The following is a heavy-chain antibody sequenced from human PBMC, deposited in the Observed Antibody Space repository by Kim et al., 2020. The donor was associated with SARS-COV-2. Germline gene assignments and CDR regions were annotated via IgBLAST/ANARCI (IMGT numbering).Heavy chain of an antibody. Sequence: SVKVSCKASGFTFSRSTMQWVRQARGQRLEWIGWIVVGSGNTYYAQRFQERVIISTDMSTNTVYMELSSLRSEDTALYYCAAGSEPWGQGTLVIVSS. J-gene: IGHJ1*01. V-gene: IGHV1-58*02. CDR1: GFTFSRST. CDR3: AAGSEP. CDR2: IVVGSGNT.